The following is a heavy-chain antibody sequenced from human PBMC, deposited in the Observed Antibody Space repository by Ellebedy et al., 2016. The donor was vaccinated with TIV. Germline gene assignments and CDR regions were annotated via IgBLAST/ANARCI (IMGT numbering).Heavy chain of an antibody. Sequence: SETLSLTCTVSAGSVSSYYWSWLRQPPGKGLEWVGYISYTGSTKYNPSLKSRVTMSQDPSNNQFSLNLTSVTGADTAVYYCATHSGSYSSHFDPWGLGTLVTVSS. V-gene: IGHV4-59*02. CDR3: ATHSGSYSSHFDP. D-gene: IGHD1-26*01. J-gene: IGHJ5*02. CDR1: AGSVSSYY. CDR2: ISYTGST.